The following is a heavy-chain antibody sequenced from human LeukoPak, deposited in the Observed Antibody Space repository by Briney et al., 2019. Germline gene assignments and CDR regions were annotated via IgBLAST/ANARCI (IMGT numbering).Heavy chain of an antibody. J-gene: IGHJ3*02. D-gene: IGHD2-8*01. CDR3: GRGGNGIDI. CDR1: GFTFSHYL. CDR2: INSDESNT. V-gene: IGHV3-74*01. Sequence: GGSLRLSCAASGFTFSHYLMHWVRQAPGKGLVWVSRINSDESNTNSYADSVKGRFIISRDNAKNTLYLQMNGLRAEDTAVYFCGRGGNGIDIWGQGTTVIVSS.